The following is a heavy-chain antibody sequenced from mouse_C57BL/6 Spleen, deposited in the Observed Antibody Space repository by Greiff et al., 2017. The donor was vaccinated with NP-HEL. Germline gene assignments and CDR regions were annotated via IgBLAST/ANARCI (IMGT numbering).Heavy chain of an antibody. CDR3: TRRKYSLYSFDY. V-gene: IGHV1-15*01. J-gene: IGHJ2*01. Sequence: VQLQQSGAELVRPGASVTLSCKASGYTFTDYEMHWVKQTPVHGLEWIGAIDPETGGTAYNQKFKGKAILTADKSSSTAYMELRSLTSEDSAVYYCTRRKYSLYSFDYWGQGTTLTVSS. CDR1: GYTFTDYE. CDR2: IDPETGGT. D-gene: IGHD6-2*01.